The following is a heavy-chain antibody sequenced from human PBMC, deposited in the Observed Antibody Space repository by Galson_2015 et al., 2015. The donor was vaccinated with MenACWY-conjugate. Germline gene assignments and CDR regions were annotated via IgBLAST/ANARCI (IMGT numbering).Heavy chain of an antibody. Sequence: SLRLSCAASGFTFSDYWMHWVRQAPGKGLVWVSYINSDGSTTTCADSVNGRFIISRDNAKNTLYLQMNSLRAEDTAVYYCARDRSYSLDVWGQGTTVTVSS. D-gene: IGHD3-16*02. J-gene: IGHJ6*02. CDR2: INSDGSTT. V-gene: IGHV3-74*01. CDR3: ARDRSYSLDV. CDR1: GFTFSDYW.